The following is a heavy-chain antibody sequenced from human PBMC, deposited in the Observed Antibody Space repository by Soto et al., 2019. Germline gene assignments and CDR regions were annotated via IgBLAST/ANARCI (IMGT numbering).Heavy chain of an antibody. CDR1: GFAFDTYG. J-gene: IGHJ6*02. CDR3: AKDRDPYYYYYLMDV. V-gene: IGHV3-30*18. Sequence: GGSLRLSCEASGFAFDTYGMHWIRQGAGQGLEWVATMSYDGSKIYYRDPVRGRFSISRDDSKRTLYLQMNSLRAEDTAVYYCAKDRDPYYYYYLMDVWGQGTTVTVSS. CDR2: MSYDGSKI.